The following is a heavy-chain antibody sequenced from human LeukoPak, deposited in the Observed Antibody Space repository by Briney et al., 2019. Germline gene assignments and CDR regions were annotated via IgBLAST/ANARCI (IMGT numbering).Heavy chain of an antibody. CDR3: ASGSTSLEYFDY. Sequence: GSLRLSCAASGFTFSSYAMSWVRQAPGKGLEWVSSIISSSIYIYYADSVKGRFTISRDNAKNSLYLQMNSLRAEDTAVYYCASGSTSLEYFDYWGQGTLVTVSS. V-gene: IGHV3-21*01. CDR1: GFTFSSYA. J-gene: IGHJ4*02. D-gene: IGHD2-2*01. CDR2: IISSSIYI.